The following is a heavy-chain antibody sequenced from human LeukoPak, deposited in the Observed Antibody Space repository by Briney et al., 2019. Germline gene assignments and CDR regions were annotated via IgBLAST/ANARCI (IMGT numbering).Heavy chain of an antibody. D-gene: IGHD6-19*01. CDR2: INPNNGGT. J-gene: IGHJ4*02. Sequence: WASVKVPCKASGYTFTGYYMHWVRQAPGQGLEWMGRINPNNGGTNYAQKLQGRVTMTTDTSTSTAYMELRSLRSDDTAVYYCARYSSGWYDSMYYFDYWGQGTLVTVSS. CDR1: GYTFTGYY. CDR3: ARYSSGWYDSMYYFDY. V-gene: IGHV1-2*06.